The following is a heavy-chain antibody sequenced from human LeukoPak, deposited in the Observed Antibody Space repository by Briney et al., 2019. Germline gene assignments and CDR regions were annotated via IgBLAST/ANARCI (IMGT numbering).Heavy chain of an antibody. V-gene: IGHV1-18*01. CDR3: ARDGYKVLSANWFDP. J-gene: IGHJ5*02. Sequence: ASVKVSCKASGYTFTSYGISWVRQAPGQGLEWMGWISAYNGNTNYAQKLQGRVTMTTDTSTSTAYMELRSLRSDDTAVYYCARDGYKVLSANWFDPWGQGTLVTVSS. D-gene: IGHD5-12*01. CDR2: ISAYNGNT. CDR1: GYTFTSYG.